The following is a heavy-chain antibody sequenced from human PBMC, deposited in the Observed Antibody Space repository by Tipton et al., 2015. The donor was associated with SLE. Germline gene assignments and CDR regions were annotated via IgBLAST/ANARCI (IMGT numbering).Heavy chain of an antibody. V-gene: IGHV4-30-2*03. CDR2: IHYSGST. CDR3: ARTEQGTGSYYRLVFEI. CDR1: GASIGSGGYS. J-gene: IGHJ4*02. Sequence: TLSLTCAVSGASIGSGGYSWNWIRQPPGKGLEWIGSIHYSGSTYDNPSFKSRVTISVDTSKNQFSLKLSSVTAADTAVYYCARTEQGTGSYYRLVFEIWGQGTLVTVSS. D-gene: IGHD3-10*01.